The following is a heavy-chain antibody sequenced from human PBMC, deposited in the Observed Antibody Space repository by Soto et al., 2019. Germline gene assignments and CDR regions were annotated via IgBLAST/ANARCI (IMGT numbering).Heavy chain of an antibody. CDR3: ARRGIAAAGYGLGY. D-gene: IGHD6-13*01. V-gene: IGHV3-7*01. J-gene: IGHJ4*02. CDR1: GFTFSSYW. Sequence: EVQLVESGGGLVQPGGSLRLSCAASGFTFSSYWMSWVRQAPGKGLEWVANIKQDGSEKYYVDSVKGRFTISRDNAKNSLYLQMNSLRAEDTAVYYCARRGIAAAGYGLGYWGQGTLVTVSS. CDR2: IKQDGSEK.